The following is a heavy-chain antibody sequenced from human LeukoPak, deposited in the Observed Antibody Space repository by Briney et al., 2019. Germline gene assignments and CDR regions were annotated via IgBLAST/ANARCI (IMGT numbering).Heavy chain of an antibody. V-gene: IGHV4-39*01. CDR2: FSYSGTT. CDR3: ARHDSSGLFNPFDY. J-gene: IGHJ4*02. CDR1: GNSIRSSTYY. D-gene: IGHD3-22*01. Sequence: SETLSLTCTVAGNSIRSSTYYWGWIRQPPGKGLEWIGSFSYSGTTYYKSSLKGRVTISGDTSKNQFSLKLSSVTAADTAVYYCARHDSSGLFNPFDYWGQGTLVTVSS.